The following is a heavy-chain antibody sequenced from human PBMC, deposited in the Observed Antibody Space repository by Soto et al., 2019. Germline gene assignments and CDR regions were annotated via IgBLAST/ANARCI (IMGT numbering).Heavy chain of an antibody. Sequence: SETLSLTCTVSGGSISSSSYYWGWIRQPPGKGLEWIGAIYYSGSTYYNPSLKSRVTISAHTYENQFSLKLSSVTAADTAVYYCARNDGYKSRSWTFGYWGQGTLVTVSS. CDR3: ARNDGYKSRSWTFGY. V-gene: IGHV4-39*01. D-gene: IGHD6-13*01. CDR1: GGSISSSSYY. J-gene: IGHJ4*02. CDR2: IYYSGST.